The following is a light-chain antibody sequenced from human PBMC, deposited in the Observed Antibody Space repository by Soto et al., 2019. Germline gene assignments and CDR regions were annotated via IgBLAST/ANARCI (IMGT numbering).Light chain of an antibody. CDR3: QQYGSSPWT. Sequence: EIVLTQSPATLSLSPGERPTLSSRASQSVSSYLAWYQQKPGQAPRLLIYDASNRATGIPDRFSGSGSGTDFTLTISRLEPEDFAVYYCQQYGSSPWTFGQGTKVEIK. CDR2: DAS. V-gene: IGKV3-20*01. J-gene: IGKJ1*01. CDR1: QSVSSY.